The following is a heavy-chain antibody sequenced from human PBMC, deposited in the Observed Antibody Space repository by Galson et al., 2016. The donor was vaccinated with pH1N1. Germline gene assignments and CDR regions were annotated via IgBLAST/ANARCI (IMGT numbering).Heavy chain of an antibody. CDR2: VNPGGSTI. CDR3: ARQNDYGDYRGDAFDI. Sequence: SGAEVKKPGESLKISCKASGYIFTSQWIAWVRQVPGKGLEWVGVVNPGGSTIRYSPSFQGQVTISSDKSISTAYLQWSSLKASDTAIYYCARQNDYGDYRGDAFDIWGQGTMVTVSS. V-gene: IGHV5-51*01. CDR1: GYIFTSQW. D-gene: IGHD4-17*01. J-gene: IGHJ3*02.